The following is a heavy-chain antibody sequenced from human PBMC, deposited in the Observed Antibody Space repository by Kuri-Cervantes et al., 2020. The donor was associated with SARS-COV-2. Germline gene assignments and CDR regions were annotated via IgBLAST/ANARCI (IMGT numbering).Heavy chain of an antibody. D-gene: IGHD5-24*01. Sequence: GSLRLSCAVYGGSFSGYYWSWIRQPPGKGLEWIGEINHSGSTNYNPSLKSRVTISVDTPKNQFSLKLSSVTAADTAVYYCARDELGDGYKVGAFDIWGQGTMVTVSS. V-gene: IGHV4-34*01. CDR3: ARDELGDGYKVGAFDI. J-gene: IGHJ3*02. CDR2: INHSGST. CDR1: GGSFSGYY.